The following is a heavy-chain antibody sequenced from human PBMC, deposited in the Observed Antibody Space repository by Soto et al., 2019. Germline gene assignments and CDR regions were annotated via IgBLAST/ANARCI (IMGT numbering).Heavy chain of an antibody. CDR3: ARTSGHFDS. D-gene: IGHD6-19*01. CDR1: GDSVSSNSAA. Sequence: PSQTLSLTCAISGDSVSSNSAAWNWIRRSPSRGLEWLGRTYYRSKWYNEYAVSVKSRIAINPDTSKNQFSLQLSSVTPEDTAVYYCARTSGHFDSWGQGTLVTVSS. CDR2: TYYRSKWYN. J-gene: IGHJ4*02. V-gene: IGHV6-1*01.